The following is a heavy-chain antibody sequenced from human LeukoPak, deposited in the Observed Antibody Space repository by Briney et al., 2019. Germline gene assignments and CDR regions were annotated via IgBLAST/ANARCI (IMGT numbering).Heavy chain of an antibody. Sequence: GGSLRLSCAASGFTFSNAWMSWVRQALGKGLEWVGRIKSKTDGGTTDYAAPVKGRFTISRDDSKNTLYLQMNSLKTEDTAVYYCTTVVPRYCSSTSCYNYYYYYYMDVWGKGTTVTVSS. CDR2: IKSKTDGGTT. D-gene: IGHD2-2*01. J-gene: IGHJ6*03. CDR3: TTVVPRYCSSTSCYNYYYYYYMDV. V-gene: IGHV3-15*01. CDR1: GFTFSNAW.